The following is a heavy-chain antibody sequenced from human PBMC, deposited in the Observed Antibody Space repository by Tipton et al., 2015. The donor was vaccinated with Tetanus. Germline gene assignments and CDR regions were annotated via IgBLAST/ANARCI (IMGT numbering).Heavy chain of an antibody. D-gene: IGHD4-11*01. CDR2: IYYSGNS. V-gene: IGHV4-30-4*08. Sequence: WVRQAPGKGLEWIGYIYYSGNSDYNPSLKSRVTLSVDTSNNQFSLKLNSVTAADTAVYYCARLASYSNHLDAWGQGALVTVSS. CDR3: ARLASYSNHLDA. J-gene: IGHJ4*02.